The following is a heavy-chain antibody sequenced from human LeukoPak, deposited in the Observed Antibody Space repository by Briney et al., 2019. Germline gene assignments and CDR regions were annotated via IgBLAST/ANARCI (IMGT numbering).Heavy chain of an antibody. D-gene: IGHD3-10*01. CDR3: ARHYDAGTYPLDF. V-gene: IGHV4-59*01. CDR1: GGSISNYY. CDR2: IHYSGRA. J-gene: IGHJ4*02. Sequence: SETLSLTCTVSGGSISNYYWTWIRQPPGKGLEWVALIHYSGRAKYNPSLKSRGTMSVDTSRNQFFLKVDSVTAADTAVYYCARHYDAGTYPLDFWGRGILVTVSS.